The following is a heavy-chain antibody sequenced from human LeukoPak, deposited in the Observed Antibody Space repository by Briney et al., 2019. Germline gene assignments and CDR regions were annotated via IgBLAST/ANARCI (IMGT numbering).Heavy chain of an antibody. CDR3: ARVETMVRGGYDYYYYGMDV. D-gene: IGHD3-10*01. CDR2: ISVYNGNT. V-gene: IGHV1-18*04. J-gene: IGHJ6*04. CDR1: GYTFTNYG. Sequence: ASVKVSCKASGYTFTNYGISWVRQAPGQGHEGKGWISVYNGNTNNAQKDQGRVTMTTDTSTSTAYMELRSLRSDDTAVYYCARVETMVRGGYDYYYYGMDVWGKGTTVTVSA.